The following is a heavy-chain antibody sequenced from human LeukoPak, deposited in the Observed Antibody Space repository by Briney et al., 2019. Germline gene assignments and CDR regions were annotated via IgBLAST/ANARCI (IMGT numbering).Heavy chain of an antibody. V-gene: IGHV3-30*02. CDR2: IRYDATNK. CDR1: GFTFSDYG. Sequence: GSLRLSCAASGFTFSDYGMHWVRQAPGKGLEWVAFIRYDATNKHYADSVKGRFTISRDNSKNTLYLQMNSLRAEDTAVYYCAKAPRIVGATLFDYWGQGTLVTVSS. D-gene: IGHD1-26*01. CDR3: AKAPRIVGATLFDY. J-gene: IGHJ4*02.